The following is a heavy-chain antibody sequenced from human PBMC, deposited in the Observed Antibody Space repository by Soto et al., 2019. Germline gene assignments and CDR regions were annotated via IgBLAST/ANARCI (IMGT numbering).Heavy chain of an antibody. Sequence: PSETLSLTCTVSGGSISSGGYYWSWIRQHPGKGLEWIGYIYYSGSTYYNPSLKSRVTISVDTSKIQFSLKLSSVTAADTAVYYCARLRTMGIAEDAFDIWGQGTMVTVSS. CDR2: IYYSGST. D-gene: IGHD3-3*01. V-gene: IGHV4-31*03. CDR1: GGSISSGGYY. J-gene: IGHJ3*02. CDR3: ARLRTMGIAEDAFDI.